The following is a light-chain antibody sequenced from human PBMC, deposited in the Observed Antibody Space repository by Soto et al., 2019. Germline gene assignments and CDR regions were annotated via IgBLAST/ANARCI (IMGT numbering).Light chain of an antibody. CDR3: TSYTTSSNYV. J-gene: IGLJ1*01. V-gene: IGLV2-14*01. CDR2: EVS. Sequence: QSVLTQPASVSGSPGQSITISCTGTSSDVGNYIYVFWFQQHPGKAPKLIISEVSNRPSGVSSRFSGSKSGNTASLTISGLQAEDEAHYYCTSYTTSSNYVFGTGNKVTVL. CDR1: SSDVGNYIY.